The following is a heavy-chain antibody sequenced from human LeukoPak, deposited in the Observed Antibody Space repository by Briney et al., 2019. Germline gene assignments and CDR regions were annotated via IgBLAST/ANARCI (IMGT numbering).Heavy chain of an antibody. CDR1: GFTFSSYW. CDR3: AREGIAVAGYFDY. Sequence: GGSLRLSCAASGFTFSSYWMSWVRQAPGKGLEWVSSISSSSSYIYYADSVKGRFTISRDNPKNSLYLQMNSLRAEDTAVYYCAREGIAVAGYFDYWGQGTLVTVSS. V-gene: IGHV3-21*01. CDR2: ISSSSSYI. D-gene: IGHD6-19*01. J-gene: IGHJ4*02.